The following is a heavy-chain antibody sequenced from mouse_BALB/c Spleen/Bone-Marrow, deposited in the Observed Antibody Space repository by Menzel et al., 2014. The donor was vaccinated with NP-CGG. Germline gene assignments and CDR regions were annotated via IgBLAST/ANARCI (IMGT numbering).Heavy chain of an antibody. CDR3: AREMVFDITTVVATGGYYFDY. Sequence: QVQLQQSGAELVKPGASLKLSCKASGYTFTSYRMHWVKQRPGQGLEWIGEINPSNGRANYNEKFKSKATLTVDKSSSTAYMQLSSLTSEDSAVYYCAREMVFDITTVVATGGYYFDYWGQGTTLTVSS. V-gene: IGHV1S81*02. D-gene: IGHD1-1*01. CDR2: INPSNGRA. J-gene: IGHJ2*01. CDR1: GYTFTSYR.